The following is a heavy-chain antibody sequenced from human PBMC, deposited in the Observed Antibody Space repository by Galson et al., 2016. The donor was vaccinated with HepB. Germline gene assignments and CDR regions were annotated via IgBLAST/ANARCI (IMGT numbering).Heavy chain of an antibody. J-gene: IGHJ4*02. V-gene: IGHV1-69*06. CDR3: AREATNSSSWYGDLGY. D-gene: IGHD6-13*01. CDR2: IIPMFGTA. CDR1: GGTFSSYA. Sequence: SVKVSCKASGGTFSSYAISWVRQAPGQGLEWMGGIIPMFGTANYAQKFQGRVTITADKSTSTAYMELSSLRSEDTAVYYCAREATNSSSWYGDLGYWGQGTLVTVSS.